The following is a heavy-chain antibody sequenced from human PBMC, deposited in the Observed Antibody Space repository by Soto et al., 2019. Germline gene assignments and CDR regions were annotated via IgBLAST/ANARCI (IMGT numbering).Heavy chain of an antibody. V-gene: IGHV1-69*01. Sequence: QVQLVQSGAEVKKPGSSVKVSCKASGGTFSSYAISWVRQAPGQGLEWMGGIIPIFGTANYAQKFQGRVTITADESTSTAYMELSSLRSEDTAVYYCARPNYYGSGSYSYGMDVWGQGTTVTVSS. J-gene: IGHJ6*02. CDR2: IIPIFGTA. CDR1: GGTFSSYA. CDR3: ARPNYYGSGSYSYGMDV. D-gene: IGHD3-10*01.